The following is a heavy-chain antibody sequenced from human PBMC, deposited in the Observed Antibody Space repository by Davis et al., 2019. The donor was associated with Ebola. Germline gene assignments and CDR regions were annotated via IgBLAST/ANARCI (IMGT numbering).Heavy chain of an antibody. J-gene: IGHJ4*02. CDR2: IYPGDSDT. CDR3: ARQLGGSGSYYLYDY. D-gene: IGHD3-10*01. V-gene: IGHV5-51*01. CDR1: GYSFTSYW. Sequence: KVSCKGSGYSFTSYWIGWVRQMPGKGLEWMEIIYPGDSDTRYSPSFQGQVTISADKSISTAYLQWSSLKASDTAMYYCARQLGGSGSYYLYDYWGQGTLVTVSS.